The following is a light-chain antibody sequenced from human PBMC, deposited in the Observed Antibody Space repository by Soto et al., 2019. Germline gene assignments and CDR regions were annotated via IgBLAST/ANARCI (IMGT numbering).Light chain of an antibody. Sequence: DIQMTQSPSTLSASVGDRVTITCRASQSVGDWLAWYQQKPGKVPKLLIFQASTLEPGVPSRFSGSGSGTEFTLSISSLQPDDFATYYCQHHDVYPYSFGQGTKLEIK. V-gene: IGKV1-5*03. J-gene: IGKJ2*01. CDR1: QSVGDW. CDR2: QAS. CDR3: QHHDVYPYS.